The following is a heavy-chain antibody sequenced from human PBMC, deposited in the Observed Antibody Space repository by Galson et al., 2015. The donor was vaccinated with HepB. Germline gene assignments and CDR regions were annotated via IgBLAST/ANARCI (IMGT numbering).Heavy chain of an antibody. CDR3: ARRISLVRGIIRKPDYYYGMDV. CDR1: GFTFSSYW. J-gene: IGHJ6*02. D-gene: IGHD3-10*01. V-gene: IGHV3-7*03. Sequence: SLRLSCAASGFTFSSYWMNWVRQAPGKGLEWVAHINQDGSSKYYVDSVKGRFTISRDNATDSVYLRLDSLGAEDTAVYYCARRISLVRGIIRKPDYYYGMDVGGQGTTVTGAS. CDR2: INQDGSSK.